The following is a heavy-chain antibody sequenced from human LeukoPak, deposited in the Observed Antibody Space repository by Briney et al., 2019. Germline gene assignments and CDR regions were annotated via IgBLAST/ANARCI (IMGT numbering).Heavy chain of an antibody. CDR2: ISAYNGNT. D-gene: IGHD3-3*01. Sequence: GASVKVSCKASGYTFTSYGISWVRQAPGQGLEWMGWISAYNGNTNYAQKIQGRVTMTTDTSTSTAYMELRSLRSDDTAVYYCARDYSAASNFWSGYRRPYFDYWGQGTLVTVSS. CDR3: ARDYSAASNFWSGYRRPYFDY. J-gene: IGHJ4*02. V-gene: IGHV1-18*01. CDR1: GYTFTSYG.